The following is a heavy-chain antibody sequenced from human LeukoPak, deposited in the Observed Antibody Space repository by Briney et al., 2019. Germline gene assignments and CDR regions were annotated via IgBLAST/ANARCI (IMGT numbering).Heavy chain of an antibody. V-gene: IGHV4-59*12. CDR3: ARSLDYYDSSGYQNYIDV. CDR1: GGSISSYY. CDR2: IYYSGST. D-gene: IGHD3-22*01. J-gene: IGHJ6*03. Sequence: SETLSLTCTVSGGSISSYYWSWIRQPPGKGLEWIGYIYYSGSTNYNSSLKSRVTMSVDSSKNQFSLKLSSVTAADTAVYYCARSLDYYDSSGYQNYIDVWGKGTTVTISS.